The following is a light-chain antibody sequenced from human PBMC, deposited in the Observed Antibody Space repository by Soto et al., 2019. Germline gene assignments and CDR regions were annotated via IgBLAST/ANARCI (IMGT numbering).Light chain of an antibody. CDR3: LQYGTPPYT. CDR2: AAS. V-gene: IGKV3-20*01. CDR1: QSVRSSY. Sequence: EIVLTQSPGTLSLSPGDGATLSCRASQSVRSSYLAWYQQKPGQAPRLLIYAASSRATGIPDRFSGSGSGTDFTLTISRLEPEDFAVYYCLQYGTPPYTFGQGTKLEIK. J-gene: IGKJ2*01.